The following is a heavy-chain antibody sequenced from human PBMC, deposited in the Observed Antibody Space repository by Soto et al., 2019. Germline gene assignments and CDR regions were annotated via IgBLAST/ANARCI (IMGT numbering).Heavy chain of an antibody. Sequence: ASVKVSCKASGYTFTSYGISWVRQAPGQGLEWMGWISAYNGNTNYAQKLQGRVTMTTDTSTSTAYMELRSLRSDDTAVYYCAREKLVRVLTGYFGYWGQGTLVTVSS. V-gene: IGHV1-18*04. CDR1: GYTFTSYG. J-gene: IGHJ4*02. CDR3: AREKLVRVLTGYFGY. CDR2: ISAYNGNT. D-gene: IGHD3-9*01.